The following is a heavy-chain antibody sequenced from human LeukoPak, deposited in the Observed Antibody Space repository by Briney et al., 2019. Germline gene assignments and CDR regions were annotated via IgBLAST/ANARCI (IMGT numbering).Heavy chain of an antibody. V-gene: IGHV4-34*01. CDR2: INHSGST. J-gene: IGHJ4*02. CDR3: ARDPHHTGYGYFDY. D-gene: IGHD5-18*01. Sequence: SETLSLTCAVYGGSFSGYYWSWIRQPPGKGLEWIGEINHSGSTNYKPSLKSRVTISVDTSKNQFSLKLSSVTAADTAVYYCARDPHHTGYGYFDYWGQGTLVTVSS. CDR1: GGSFSGYY.